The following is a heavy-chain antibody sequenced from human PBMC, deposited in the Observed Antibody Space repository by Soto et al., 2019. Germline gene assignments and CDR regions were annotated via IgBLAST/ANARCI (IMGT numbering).Heavy chain of an antibody. V-gene: IGHV3-21*01. Sequence: GESLKISCAASGFTFSTYSMNWVRQAPGKGLEWVSSISSSSSYMYYTDSVKGRFTISRDNAKNSLFLQMNSLRAEDTAIYYCATMATMSSFDYWGQGTLVTVSS. CDR1: GFTFSTYS. CDR2: ISSSSSYM. CDR3: ATMATMSSFDY. D-gene: IGHD5-12*01. J-gene: IGHJ4*02.